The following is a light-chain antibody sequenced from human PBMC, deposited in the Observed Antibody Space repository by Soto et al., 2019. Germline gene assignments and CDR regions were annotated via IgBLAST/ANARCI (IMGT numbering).Light chain of an antibody. V-gene: IGKV3-20*01. CDR3: QQYIDVPLT. Sequence: EIVLTQSTGTLSLSPGERATLSCRASQTVRTNYLAWFQHKPGQAPRLRIYGASSKATGVPDSFSGSRSGTDFTLIINRLEPEDVEVYFCQQYIDVPLTFSGRTKVEIK. CDR1: QTVRTNY. CDR2: GAS. J-gene: IGKJ4*01.